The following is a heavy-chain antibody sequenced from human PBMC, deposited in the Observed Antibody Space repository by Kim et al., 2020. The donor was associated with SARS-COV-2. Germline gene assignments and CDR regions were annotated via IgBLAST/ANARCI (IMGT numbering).Heavy chain of an antibody. V-gene: IGHV3-30*18. Sequence: GGSLRLFCAASGFTFSSYGMHWVRQAPGKGLEWVAVISYDGSNKYYADSVKGRFTISRDNSKNTLYLQMNSLRAEDTAVYYCAKSPSGGFGELLTYYFDYWGQGTLVTVSS. CDR3: AKSPSGGFGELLTYYFDY. J-gene: IGHJ4*02. CDR1: GFTFSSYG. CDR2: ISYDGSNK. D-gene: IGHD3-10*01.